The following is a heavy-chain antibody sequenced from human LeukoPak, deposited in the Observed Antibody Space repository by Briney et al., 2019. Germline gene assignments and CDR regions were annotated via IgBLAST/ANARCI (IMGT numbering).Heavy chain of an antibody. CDR3: ARQASSDFWSGYSAFDY. CDR1: GYSFTSYW. V-gene: IGHV5-51*01. J-gene: IGHJ4*02. Sequence: GESLKISCKGSGYSFTSYWIGWVRQMPGKGVEWMGIIYPGDSDTRYSPSFQGQVTISADKSISTAYLQWSSLKASDTAMYYCARQASSDFWSGYSAFDYWGQGTLVTASS. CDR2: IYPGDSDT. D-gene: IGHD3-3*01.